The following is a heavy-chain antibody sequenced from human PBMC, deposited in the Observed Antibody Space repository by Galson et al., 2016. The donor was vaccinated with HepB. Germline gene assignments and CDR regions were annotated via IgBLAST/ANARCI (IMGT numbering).Heavy chain of an antibody. CDR2: ISVYNGNT. J-gene: IGHJ4*02. Sequence: SVKVSCKASGYTFISYGVSWVRQAPGQGLEWMGWISVYNGNTNYAQKLQGRVTMTTDTSTSTVYMELSSLRSEDTAVYYCARNSRSGYFDYWGQGTLVTVFS. V-gene: IGHV1-18*01. CDR3: ARNSRSGYFDY. CDR1: GYTFISYG. D-gene: IGHD3-10*01.